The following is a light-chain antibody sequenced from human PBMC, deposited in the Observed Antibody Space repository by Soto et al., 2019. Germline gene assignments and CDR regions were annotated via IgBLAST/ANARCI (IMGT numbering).Light chain of an antibody. CDR3: QQRDKWTIT. CDR1: QSVITY. J-gene: IGKJ5*01. Sequence: DIVLTQSPGTLSLSRRDRATLSCMAIQSVITYLAWYQQKHGQAPRLLIYDAFNRATGVPARFRVSVSGTDGTITISGLEKEDGSVDYCQQRDKWTITVGQGTRLEI. CDR2: DAF. V-gene: IGKV3-11*01.